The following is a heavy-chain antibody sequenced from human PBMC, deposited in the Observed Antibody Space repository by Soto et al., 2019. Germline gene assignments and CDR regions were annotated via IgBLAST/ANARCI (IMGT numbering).Heavy chain of an antibody. Sequence: QVQLVQSGAEVKKPGALVKVSCKASGYTFTTYGISWVRQAPGQGPEWMGWISTYTGDTDYAQKLQGRVTMTTDTSTPTAYMELRSLRSDDTAVYYCARDYYGSGTPDHYGLDVWGQGTTVTVSS. V-gene: IGHV1-18*01. D-gene: IGHD3-10*01. CDR1: GYTFTTYG. J-gene: IGHJ6*02. CDR3: ARDYYGSGTPDHYGLDV. CDR2: ISTYTGDT.